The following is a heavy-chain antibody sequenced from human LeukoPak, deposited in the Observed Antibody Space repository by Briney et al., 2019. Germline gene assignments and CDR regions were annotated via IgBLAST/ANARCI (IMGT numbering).Heavy chain of an antibody. CDR1: GCTFSSYG. CDR2: IRYDGSNK. J-gene: IGHJ4*02. Sequence: GGSLRLSCAASGCTFSSYGKHWVRQAPGKGLKWVAFIRYDGSNKYYADSVKGRFTISRDNSKNTLYLQMNSLRAEDTAVYYCTATSPTHTVTTHFYYWGQGTLVTVSS. D-gene: IGHD4-17*01. V-gene: IGHV3-30*02. CDR3: TATSPTHTVTTHFYY.